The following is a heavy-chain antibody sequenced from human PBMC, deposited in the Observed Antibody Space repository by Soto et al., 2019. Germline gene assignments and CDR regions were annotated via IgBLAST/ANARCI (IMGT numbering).Heavy chain of an antibody. J-gene: IGHJ4*02. CDR3: ARAPVDIVVVVAATHFDY. Sequence: QVQLQESGPGLVKPSQTLSLTCTVSGGSISSGGYYWSWIRQHPGKGLEWIGYIYYSGSTYYNPSLKSRVTISVDTSKNQFSLKLSSVTAADTAVYYCARAPVDIVVVVAATHFDYWGQGTLVTVSS. V-gene: IGHV4-31*03. D-gene: IGHD2-15*01. CDR2: IYYSGST. CDR1: GGSISSGGYY.